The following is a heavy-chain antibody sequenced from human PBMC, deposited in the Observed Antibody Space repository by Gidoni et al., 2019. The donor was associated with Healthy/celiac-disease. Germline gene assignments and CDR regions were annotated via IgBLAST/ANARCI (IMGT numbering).Heavy chain of an antibody. CDR1: GFTFDDYA. Sequence: EVQLVESGGGLVQQGRSRRHSWAAAGFTFDDYAMHWVRQAPGKGLEWVSGISWNRGSIGYADSVKGRFTISRDTAKNSLYLQMNSLRAEDTALYYCAKDIGWGIVVPIFHNWGQGTLVTVSS. V-gene: IGHV3-9*01. J-gene: IGHJ4*02. CDR2: ISWNRGSI. CDR3: AKDIGWGIVVPIFHN. D-gene: IGHD3-22*01.